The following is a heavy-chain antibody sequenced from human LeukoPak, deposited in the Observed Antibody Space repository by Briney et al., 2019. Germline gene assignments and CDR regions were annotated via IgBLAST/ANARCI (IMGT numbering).Heavy chain of an antibody. V-gene: IGHV3-23*01. CDR1: GFSVSSCV. CDR3: VKDRVGTWEPIDY. J-gene: IGHJ4*02. D-gene: IGHD1-26*01. CDR2: ISGSGDTT. Sequence: GGSLRLSCAASGFSVSSCVMSWVRQAPGKGLEWVSAISGSGDTTYYAESVRGRFTISRDISKNTLYLQMNSLRVEDTAVYYCVKDRVGTWEPIDYWGQGTLVTVSS.